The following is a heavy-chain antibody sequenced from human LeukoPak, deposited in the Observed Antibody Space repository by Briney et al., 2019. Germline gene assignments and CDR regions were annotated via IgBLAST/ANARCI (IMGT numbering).Heavy chain of an antibody. J-gene: IGHJ4*02. CDR3: ATVSSRCGDDCYSEAPIFDY. CDR1: GFTFSSYG. CDR2: ISYDGSNK. V-gene: IGHV3-30*03. D-gene: IGHD2-21*02. Sequence: GGSLRLPCAASGFTFSSYGMHWVRQAPGKGLEWVAVISYDGSNKYYADSVKGRFTISRDNSKDTLYLQMNSLRAEDTAVYYCATVSSRCGDDCYSEAPIFDYWGQGTLVTVSS.